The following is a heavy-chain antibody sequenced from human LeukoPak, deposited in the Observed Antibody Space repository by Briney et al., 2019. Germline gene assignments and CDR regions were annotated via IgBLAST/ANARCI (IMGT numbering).Heavy chain of an antibody. CDR1: GFTFSSYS. V-gene: IGHV3-48*01. J-gene: IGHJ4*02. CDR3: ARGFQLESTDY. D-gene: IGHD1-1*01. Sequence: PGGSLRLSCAASGFTFSSYSMNWVRQAPGKGPEWVSYISSSSSTIYYADSVKGRFTISRDNAKNSLYLQMNSLRAEDTAVYYCARGFQLESTDYWGQGTLVTVPS. CDR2: ISSSSSTI.